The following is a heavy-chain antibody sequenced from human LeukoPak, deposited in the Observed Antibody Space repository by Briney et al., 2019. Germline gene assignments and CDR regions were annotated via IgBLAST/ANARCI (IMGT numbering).Heavy chain of an antibody. CDR1: GFTFSSYS. V-gene: IGHV3-21*01. D-gene: IGHD2-15*01. CDR2: ISSSSSYI. CDR3: ARDRVFCNGGSCYSDNFDY. J-gene: IGHJ4*02. Sequence: PGGSLRLSCAASGFTFSSYSMNWVRQAPGKGLEWVSSISSSSSYIYYADSVKGRFTISRDNAKNSLYLQMNSLRAEDTAVYYCARDRVFCNGGSCYSDNFDYWGQGTLVTVSS.